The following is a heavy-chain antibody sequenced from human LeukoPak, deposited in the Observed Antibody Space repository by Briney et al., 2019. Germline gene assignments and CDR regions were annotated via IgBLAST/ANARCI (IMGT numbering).Heavy chain of an antibody. Sequence: GGSLRLFCAPSGFTFSRDCMHWVRHAPGKGLVWVSRISDDGSITTYAHSVQGRFTISRDNAKSTVFLRMNSLRVEDTDVYFCVRRYYEYNVYDRHFDFWGQGILVTVSS. CDR3: VRRYYEYNVYDRHFDF. CDR2: ISDDGSIT. CDR1: GFTFSRDC. V-gene: IGHV3-74*03. J-gene: IGHJ4*02. D-gene: IGHD5/OR15-5a*01.